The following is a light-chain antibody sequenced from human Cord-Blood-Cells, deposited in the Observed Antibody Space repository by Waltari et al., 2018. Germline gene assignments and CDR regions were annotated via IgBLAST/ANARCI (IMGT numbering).Light chain of an antibody. CDR3: QQYGSSPMYT. V-gene: IGKV3-20*01. Sequence: EIVLTQSPATLSLSPGERATLSCRASQSVSSYLAWYQQKPGQAPRLLIYDASNRATGIPDRFSGSGSGTDFTLTISRLEPEDFAVYYCQQYGSSPMYTFGQGTKLEIK. J-gene: IGKJ2*01. CDR2: DAS. CDR1: QSVSSY.